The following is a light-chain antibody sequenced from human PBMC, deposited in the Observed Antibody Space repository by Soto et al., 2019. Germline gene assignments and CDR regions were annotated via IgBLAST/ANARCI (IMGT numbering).Light chain of an antibody. V-gene: IGKV3-11*01. CDR3: QQRSNWPLT. Sequence: EMVLTQSPDTLSLSPGERVTLSCRASQSVSSYLAWYQQKPGQAPRLLIYDASNRATGIPARFSGSGSGTDFTLTISSLEPEDFAVYYCQQRSNWPLTFGGGTKVDIK. CDR2: DAS. J-gene: IGKJ4*01. CDR1: QSVSSY.